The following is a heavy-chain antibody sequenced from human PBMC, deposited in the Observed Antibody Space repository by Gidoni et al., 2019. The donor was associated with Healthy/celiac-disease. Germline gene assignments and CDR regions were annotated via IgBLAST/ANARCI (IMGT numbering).Heavy chain of an antibody. V-gene: IGHV3-30-3*01. D-gene: IGHD3-10*01. Sequence: LSRAASGFTFSSYAMHWVRQAPGKGLEWVAVISYDGSNKYYADSVKGRFTISRDNSKNTLYLQMNSLRAEDTAVYYCAREGEGTIDGSGSYFDYWGQGTLVTVSS. J-gene: IGHJ4*02. CDR3: AREGEGTIDGSGSYFDY. CDR1: GFTFSSYA. CDR2: ISYDGSNK.